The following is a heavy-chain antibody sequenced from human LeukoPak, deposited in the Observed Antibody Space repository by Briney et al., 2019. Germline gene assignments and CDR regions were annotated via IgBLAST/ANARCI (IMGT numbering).Heavy chain of an antibody. CDR3: AKFKGNYDPGGFDY. CDR2: ISGSGGST. J-gene: IGHJ4*02. D-gene: IGHD3-3*01. Sequence: PGGSLRLSCAASGFTFSCYAMSWVRQAPGKGLEWVSAISGSGGSTYYADSVKGRFTISRDNSKNTLYLRMNSLRAEDTAVYYCAKFKGNYDPGGFDYWGQGTLVTVSS. V-gene: IGHV3-23*01. CDR1: GFTFSCYA.